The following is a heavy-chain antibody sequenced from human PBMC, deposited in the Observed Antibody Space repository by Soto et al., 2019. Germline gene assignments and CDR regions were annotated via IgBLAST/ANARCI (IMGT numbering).Heavy chain of an antibody. Sequence: ASVKVSCKASGYTFTSYGISWVRQAPGQGLEWMGWISAYNGNTNYAQKLQGRVTMTTDTSTSTAYMELRSLRSDDTAVYYCARGSDDFWSGYYVIGNWFDPWGQGTLVTVSS. CDR1: GYTFTSYG. D-gene: IGHD3-3*01. V-gene: IGHV1-18*01. J-gene: IGHJ5*02. CDR2: ISAYNGNT. CDR3: ARGSDDFWSGYYVIGNWFDP.